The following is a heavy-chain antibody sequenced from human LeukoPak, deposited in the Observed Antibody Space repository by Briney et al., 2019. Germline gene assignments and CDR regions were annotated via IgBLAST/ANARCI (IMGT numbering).Heavy chain of an antibody. CDR3: ARSNRLRLRFLEWFRYYFDY. V-gene: IGHV3-30*03. Sequence: PGGSLRFSCAASGFTFSSYGMHWVRQAPGKGREGWAVISNDGSNNYYEDSGKGRFTISRDNSKNTLYLQMNSLRAEDTAVYYCARSNRLRLRFLEWFRYYFDYWGQGTLVTVSS. CDR1: GFTFSSYG. D-gene: IGHD3-3*01. CDR2: ISNDGSNN. J-gene: IGHJ4*02.